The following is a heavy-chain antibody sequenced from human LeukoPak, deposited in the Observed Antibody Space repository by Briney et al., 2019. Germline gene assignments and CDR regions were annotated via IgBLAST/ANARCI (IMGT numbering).Heavy chain of an antibody. V-gene: IGHV4-59*01. CDR2: IYYSGST. CDR1: GGSISSYY. Sequence: SETLSLTCTVSGGSISSYYWSWIRQPPGKGLEWFGYIYYSGSTNYNPSLKSRVTISVDTSMNQFSLKLSSVTAADTAVYYCARGSRGYSYGWGQGTLVTVSS. CDR3: ARGSRGYSYG. J-gene: IGHJ4*02. D-gene: IGHD5-18*01.